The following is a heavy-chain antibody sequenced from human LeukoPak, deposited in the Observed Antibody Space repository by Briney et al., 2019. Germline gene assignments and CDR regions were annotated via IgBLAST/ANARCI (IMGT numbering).Heavy chain of an antibody. Sequence: WETLSLTCTASSGSISSTSYYWGWIRQPPGKGLEWIGSIYYSGSTYYNPSLKSRVTISVDTSKNQFSLKLSSVTAADTAVYYCARHVRGYSSSWYYFDYWGQGTLVTVSS. CDR2: IYYSGST. CDR1: SGSISSTSYY. V-gene: IGHV4-39*01. CDR3: ARHVRGYSSSWYYFDY. D-gene: IGHD6-13*01. J-gene: IGHJ4*02.